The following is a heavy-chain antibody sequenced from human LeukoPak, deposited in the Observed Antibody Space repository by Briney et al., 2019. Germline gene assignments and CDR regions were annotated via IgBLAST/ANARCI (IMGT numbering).Heavy chain of an antibody. D-gene: IGHD2-21*01. CDR3: ARDLGFDSNWFDP. Sequence: ASVKVSCKVSGYTLTELSMHWVRQAPGKGLEWMGWINPNSGGTNYAQKFQGRVTMTRDTSISTAYMELSRLRSDDTAVYYCARDLGFDSNWFDPWGQGTLVTVSS. CDR2: INPNSGGT. J-gene: IGHJ5*02. V-gene: IGHV1-2*02. CDR1: GYTLTELS.